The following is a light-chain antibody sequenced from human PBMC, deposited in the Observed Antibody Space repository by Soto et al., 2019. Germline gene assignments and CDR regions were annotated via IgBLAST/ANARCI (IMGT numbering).Light chain of an antibody. CDR3: AAWDDTLKRYV. Sequence: QSVLTQPPSASGTPGQRVTISASGSSSNIGSNTVNWYQHLPGTAPKLLIYYNNQRPSGVPDRFSGSKSGTSASLAISGLQSEDESDYYCAAWDDTLKRYVFGTGTKVTVL. CDR2: YNN. J-gene: IGLJ1*01. V-gene: IGLV1-44*01. CDR1: SSNIGSNT.